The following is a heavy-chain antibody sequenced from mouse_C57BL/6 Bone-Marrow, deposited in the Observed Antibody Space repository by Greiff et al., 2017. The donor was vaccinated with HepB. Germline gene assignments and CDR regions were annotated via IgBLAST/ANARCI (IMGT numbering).Heavy chain of an antibody. CDR3: ARGGSSGYLGYYYAMDY. CDR2: IYPGGGYT. Sequence: VQLQQSGAELVRPGTSVKMSCKASGYTFTNYWIGWAKQRPGHGLEWIGDIYPGGGYTNYNEKFKGKATLTADKSSSTAYMQFSSLTSEDSAIYYCARGGSSGYLGYYYAMDYWGQGTSVTVSS. V-gene: IGHV1-63*01. D-gene: IGHD3-2*02. CDR1: GYTFTNYW. J-gene: IGHJ4*01.